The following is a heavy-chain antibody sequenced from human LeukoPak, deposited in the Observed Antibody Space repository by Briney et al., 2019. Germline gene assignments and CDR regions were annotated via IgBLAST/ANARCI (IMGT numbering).Heavy chain of an antibody. D-gene: IGHD2-2*01. Sequence: PGGSLRLSCAASGFTFTNYWMSWVRQAPGKGLAWVANIKQDGSEKYYVDSVKGRFTISRDNAKNSLYLQMSSLRAEDTALYYCATLPYCSSTSCYDYWGQGTLVTVSS. CDR1: GFTFTNYW. CDR3: ATLPYCSSTSCYDY. CDR2: IKQDGSEK. J-gene: IGHJ4*02. V-gene: IGHV3-7*01.